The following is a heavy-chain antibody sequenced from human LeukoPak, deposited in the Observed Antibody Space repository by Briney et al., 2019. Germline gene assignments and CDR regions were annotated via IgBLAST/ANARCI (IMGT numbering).Heavy chain of an antibody. CDR2: IYYSGST. D-gene: IGHD3-22*01. CDR3: ARHAPSVWYDSSGYYQGYFDY. CDR1: GGSISSSSYY. Sequence: PSETLSLTCTVSGGSISSSSYYWGWIRQPPGKGLERIGSIYYSGSTYYNPSLKSRVTISVDTSKNQFSLKLSSVTAADTAVYYCARHAPSVWYDSSGYYQGYFDYWGQGTLVTVSS. J-gene: IGHJ4*02. V-gene: IGHV4-39*01.